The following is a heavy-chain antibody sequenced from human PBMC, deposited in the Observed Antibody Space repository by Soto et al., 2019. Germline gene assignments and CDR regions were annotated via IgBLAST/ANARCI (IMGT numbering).Heavy chain of an antibody. CDR1: GDSVSTNNAA. J-gene: IGHJ4*02. CDR3: TRTLHWPRGGFDS. V-gene: IGHV6-1*01. CDR2: TYYRSGWTK. D-gene: IGHD3-10*01. Sequence: PSQTLSLTCDISGDSVSTNNAAWNWIRQSPSRGLEWLGRTYYRSGWTKDYAISVNGRITINPDTSRNHFSLQLRSVTPDDTAVYYCTRTLHWPRGGFDSRGQGTPVTVSS.